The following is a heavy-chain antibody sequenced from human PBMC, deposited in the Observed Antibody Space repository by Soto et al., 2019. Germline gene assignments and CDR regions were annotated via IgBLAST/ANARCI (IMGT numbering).Heavy chain of an antibody. D-gene: IGHD5-18*01. V-gene: IGHV1-46*01. Sequence: GASVKVSCKASGYTFTSYYMHWVRQAPGQGLEWMGIINPSGGNTQYAQKFRGRVTMTTDTSTTTVYMELTNLRSDDTAVYYCARCIQGDYYYGMDVWGQGTTVTVSS. J-gene: IGHJ6*02. CDR3: ARCIQGDYYYGMDV. CDR1: GYTFTSYY. CDR2: INPSGGNT.